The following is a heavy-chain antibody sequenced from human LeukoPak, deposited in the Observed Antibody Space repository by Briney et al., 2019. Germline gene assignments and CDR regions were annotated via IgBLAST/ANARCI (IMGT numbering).Heavy chain of an antibody. D-gene: IGHD6-19*01. CDR2: ISSSSDYI. V-gene: IGHV3-21*01. Sequence: PGGSLRLSCAASGFTFDDYGMSWVRQAPGKGLEWVSSISSSSDYIYYADSVKGRFTICRDNAKNSLYLQMNSLRAEDTAVYYCARGPGPTGYSSGWYDYYYYYMDVWGKGTTVTVSS. CDR1: GFTFDDYG. CDR3: ARGPGPTGYSSGWYDYYYYYMDV. J-gene: IGHJ6*03.